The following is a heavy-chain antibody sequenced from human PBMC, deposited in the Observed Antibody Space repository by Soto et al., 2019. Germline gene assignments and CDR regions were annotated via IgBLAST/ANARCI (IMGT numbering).Heavy chain of an antibody. V-gene: IGHV3-74*01. D-gene: IGHD5-18*01. CDR2: ITRDGSST. CDR1: GFSLSDYW. J-gene: IGHJ4*02. Sequence: EVQLVESGGGLVQPGGSLRLSCAASGFSLSDYWMHWVRQAPGEGLVWLSRITRDGSSTNYADSVKGRFTISRDNAKNTLNLQVNSLRGEDTAVYYCARGANGYYYFDYWGQGTLVTVSS. CDR3: ARGANGYYYFDY.